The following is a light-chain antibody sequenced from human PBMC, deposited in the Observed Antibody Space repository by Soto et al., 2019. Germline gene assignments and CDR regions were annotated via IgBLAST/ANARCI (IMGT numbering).Light chain of an antibody. CDR3: QQYGSSPPWT. CDR1: QTISRSY. J-gene: IGKJ1*01. Sequence: ESVLTQSPATLSLSPGERATRSCRASQTISRSYLAWYQQKPGQAPRLLFYGASNRATGIPDRFSGSGSGTDFTLTISRLEPEDFAVYYCQQYGSSPPWTFGQGTKVDIK. CDR2: GAS. V-gene: IGKV3-20*01.